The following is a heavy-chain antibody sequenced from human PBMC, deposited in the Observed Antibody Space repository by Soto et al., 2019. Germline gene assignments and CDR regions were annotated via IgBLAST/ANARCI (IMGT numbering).Heavy chain of an antibody. D-gene: IGHD3-16*01. J-gene: IGHJ4*02. CDR2: LWYEGSRT. CDR3: ARQLGEGYKVPYLAQ. Sequence: QVQLVESGGGVVQPGRSLRLSCAASGFSFSSYGRHWVRQAPGKGLEWAPVLWYEGSRTSYAASVKGRFTVARDNSRKMLWLQMDSLRAEDTAVYFWARQLGEGYKVPYLAQWGQVTLVTVSS. CDR1: GFSFSSYG. V-gene: IGHV3-33*01.